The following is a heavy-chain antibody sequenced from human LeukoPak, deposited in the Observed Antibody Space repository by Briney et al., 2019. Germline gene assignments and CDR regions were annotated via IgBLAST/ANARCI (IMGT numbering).Heavy chain of an antibody. V-gene: IGHV1-2*02. Sequence: ASVKVSCKASGYTFTGYYMHWVRHAPGQGLEWMGWINPNSGGTNYAQKFQGRVTMTRDTSISTAYMELSRLRSDDTAVYYCARDQWLKRYYYYYGMDVWGQGTTVTVSS. CDR2: INPNSGGT. J-gene: IGHJ6*02. CDR3: ARDQWLKRYYYYYGMDV. D-gene: IGHD6-19*01. CDR1: GYTFTGYY.